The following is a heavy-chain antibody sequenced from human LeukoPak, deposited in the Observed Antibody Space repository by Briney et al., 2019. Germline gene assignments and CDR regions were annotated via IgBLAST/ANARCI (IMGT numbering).Heavy chain of an antibody. V-gene: IGHV1-2*06. CDR3: ARENIVGETDWFDP. D-gene: IGHD1-26*01. Sequence: GASVKVSCKASGYTFTGYYMHWVRQAPGQGLEWVGRISPNSGGTNYAQKFQGRVTMTRDTSISTAYMELSRLRSDDTAVYYCARENIVGETDWFDPWGQGTLVTVSS. J-gene: IGHJ5*02. CDR2: ISPNSGGT. CDR1: GYTFTGYY.